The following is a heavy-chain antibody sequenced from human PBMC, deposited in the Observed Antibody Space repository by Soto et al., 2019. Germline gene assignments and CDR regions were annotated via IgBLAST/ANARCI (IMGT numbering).Heavy chain of an antibody. CDR2: ISAYNGNT. Sequence: QVELVQSGAEVKKPGASVKVSCKASGYTFTSYGISWVRQAPGQGLEWMGWISAYNGNTNYAQKLQGRVTMTTDTSTSTAYMELRSLRSDDTAVYYCASSISPAWSLSAFDIWGQGTMVTVSS. J-gene: IGHJ3*02. D-gene: IGHD1-26*01. V-gene: IGHV1-18*04. CDR3: ASSISPAWSLSAFDI. CDR1: GYTFTSYG.